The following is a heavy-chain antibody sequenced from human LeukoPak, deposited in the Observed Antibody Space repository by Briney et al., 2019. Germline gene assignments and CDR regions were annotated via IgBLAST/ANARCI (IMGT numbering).Heavy chain of an antibody. CDR2: ISYSGST. CDR3: ARGFDSKSTYFDY. V-gene: IGHV4-59*01. J-gene: IGHJ4*02. D-gene: IGHD5-12*01. Sequence: PSETLSLTCTVSGGSISSYYWNWIRQPPGKGLEWMGYISYSGSTNYNPSLKSRVTISLDTSKNQFSLKVRSVTAADTAVYYCARGFDSKSTYFDYWGQGTLVTVSS. CDR1: GGSISSYY.